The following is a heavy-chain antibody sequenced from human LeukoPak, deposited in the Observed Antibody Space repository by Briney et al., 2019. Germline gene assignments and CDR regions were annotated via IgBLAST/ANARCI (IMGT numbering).Heavy chain of an antibody. D-gene: IGHD1-1*01. J-gene: IGHJ6*03. CDR1: GGTFSSYA. Sequence: SLKVSCKASGGTFSSYAISWVRQAPGQGLEWMARIIAIVGTANYAQTFQGRVTITTDDSSSTAYMEMSSLRAEDTAVYYCAATGLYNYDYYYYLDVWGKGTTVTVSS. CDR2: IIAIVGTA. CDR3: AATGLYNYDYYYYLDV. V-gene: IGHV1-69*05.